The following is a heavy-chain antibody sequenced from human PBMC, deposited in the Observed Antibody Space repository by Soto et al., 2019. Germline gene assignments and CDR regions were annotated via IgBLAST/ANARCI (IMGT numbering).Heavy chain of an antibody. V-gene: IGHV5-51*01. D-gene: IGHD3-10*01. CDR1: GYSFTSYW. CDR2: IYPGDSDT. Sequence: PGESLKISGKGSGYSFTSYWIGWVRQMPGKGLEWMGIIYPGDSDTRYSPSFQGQVTISADKSISTAYLQWSSLKASDTARYYCARRGYYGSGSYRYYYGMDVWGQGTTVTVSS. CDR3: ARRGYYGSGSYRYYYGMDV. J-gene: IGHJ6*02.